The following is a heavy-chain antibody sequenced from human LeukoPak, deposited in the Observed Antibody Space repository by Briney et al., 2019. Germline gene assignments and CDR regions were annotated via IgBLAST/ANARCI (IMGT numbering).Heavy chain of an antibody. D-gene: IGHD6-13*01. J-gene: IGHJ6*03. CDR3: ARRVAAAGSTGLRYIDV. V-gene: IGHV3-11*04. CDR2: ISSSGATI. Sequence: GGSLRLSCAASGFTVSSNYMSWIRQAPGKGLEWVSYISSSGATIYYADSVKGRFTISRDNAENSLYLQMNSLRAEDTAVYYCARRVAAAGSTGLRYIDVWGKGTTVTVSS. CDR1: GFTVSSNY.